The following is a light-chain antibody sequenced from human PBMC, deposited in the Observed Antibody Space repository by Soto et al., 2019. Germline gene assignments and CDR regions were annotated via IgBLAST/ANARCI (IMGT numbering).Light chain of an antibody. CDR3: SSYTSISTYV. J-gene: IGLJ1*01. CDR1: SSDVGGYDF. Sequence: QSALTQPASVSGSPGQSITISRTGTSSDVGGYDFVSWYQHHPGKAPRLMIYDVSHRPSGVSDRFSASKSGNTASLTISGLLAEDEADYYCSSYTSISTYVFGTGTKLTVL. CDR2: DVS. V-gene: IGLV2-14*03.